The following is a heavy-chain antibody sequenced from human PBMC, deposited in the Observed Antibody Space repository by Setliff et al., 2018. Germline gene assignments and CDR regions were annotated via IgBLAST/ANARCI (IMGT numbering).Heavy chain of an antibody. V-gene: IGHV3-21*04. CDR3: ASDLHYDTNGFRSPMDV. CDR1: GLTFRTYS. D-gene: IGHD3-22*01. Sequence: RLSCAGSGLTFRTYSMNWVRQAPGKGLEWVSFISSSSGSLYYADSVKGRFTISRDNAKHSLYLQMSSLRAEDTAVYCCASDLHYDTNGFRSPMDVRGQGTTVTVSS. CDR2: ISSSSGSL. J-gene: IGHJ6*02.